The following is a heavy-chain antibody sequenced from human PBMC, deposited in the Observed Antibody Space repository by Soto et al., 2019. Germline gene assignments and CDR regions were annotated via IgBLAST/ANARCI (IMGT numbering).Heavy chain of an antibody. CDR3: ARAAYDNHWFDP. Sequence: QVQLVQSGAEVKKPGASVKVSCKASGYTFTSYYIHWVRQAPGQGLEWMGIINPSGGSTSYAQKFQGRVTMTRDTSTSTVYLELSSLRSEDTAVYYCARAAYDNHWFDPWGQGTLVTVSS. J-gene: IGHJ5*02. V-gene: IGHV1-46*01. CDR1: GYTFTSYY. CDR2: INPSGGST. D-gene: IGHD5-12*01.